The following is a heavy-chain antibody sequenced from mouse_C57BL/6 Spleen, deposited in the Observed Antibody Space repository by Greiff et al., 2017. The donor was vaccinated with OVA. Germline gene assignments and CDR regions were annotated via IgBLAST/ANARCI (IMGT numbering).Heavy chain of an antibody. D-gene: IGHD2-4*01. J-gene: IGHJ2*01. CDR1: GFTFSDYY. Sequence: EVKLVESEGGLVQPGSSMKLSCTASGFTFSDYYMAWVRQVPEKGLEWVANINYDGSSTYYLDSLKSRFIISRDNAKNILYLQMSSLKSEDTATYYCAREGLRRPFDYWGKGTTLTVSS. V-gene: IGHV5-16*01. CDR2: INYDGSST. CDR3: AREGLRRPFDY.